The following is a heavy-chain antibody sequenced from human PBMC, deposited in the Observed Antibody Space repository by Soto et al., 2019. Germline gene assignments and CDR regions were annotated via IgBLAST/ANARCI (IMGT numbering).Heavy chain of an antibody. CDR2: INYSGST. Sequence: SETLSLTCTVSGGTIGRSNSYWGWIRQPPGKGLEWIGSINYSGSTYYNPSLKSRITISVDTSKNQFSLKLSSVTAADTAVYFCAKTGFWSNYRVADYWGQGTLVTVSS. V-gene: IGHV4-39*01. D-gene: IGHD3-3*01. J-gene: IGHJ4*02. CDR3: AKTGFWSNYRVADY. CDR1: GGTIGRSNSY.